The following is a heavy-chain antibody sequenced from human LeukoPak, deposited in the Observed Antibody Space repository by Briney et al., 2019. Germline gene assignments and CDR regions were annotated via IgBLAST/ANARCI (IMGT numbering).Heavy chain of an antibody. CDR1: GGSISSSNYY. Sequence: PSETLSLTCTVSGGSISSSNYYWSWIRQPPGKGLEWIGEINHSGSTNYNPSLKSRVTISVDTSKNHFSLKLSSVTAADTAVYYCARSYSSGSNWFDPWGQGTLVTVSS. CDR3: ARSYSSGSNWFDP. CDR2: INHSGST. D-gene: IGHD6-25*01. V-gene: IGHV4-39*02. J-gene: IGHJ5*02.